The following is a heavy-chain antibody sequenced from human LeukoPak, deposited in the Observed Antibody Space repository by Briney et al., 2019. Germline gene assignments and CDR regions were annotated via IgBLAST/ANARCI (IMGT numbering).Heavy chain of an antibody. CDR3: ARTASVYDFWSGYLQDAFDI. J-gene: IGHJ3*02. Sequence: SETLSLTCTVSGGSISSYYWSWIRQPPGKGLEWIGYIYYSGSTNYSPSLKSRVTISVDTSKNQFSLKLSSVTAADTAVYYCARTASVYDFWSGYLQDAFDIWGQGTMVTVSS. CDR2: IYYSGST. V-gene: IGHV4-59*01. D-gene: IGHD3-3*01. CDR1: GGSISSYY.